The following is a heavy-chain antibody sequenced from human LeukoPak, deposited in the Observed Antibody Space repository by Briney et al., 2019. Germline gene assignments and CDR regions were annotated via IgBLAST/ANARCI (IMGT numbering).Heavy chain of an antibody. CDR3: ATSPDTTMAVGYYGMDV. J-gene: IGHJ6*02. D-gene: IGHD5-18*01. Sequence: GGSLRLSCAASGFTFSSYGMHWVRQAPGKGLEWVAVIWYDGSNKYYADSVKGRFTISRDNSKNTLYLQMNSLRAEDTAVYYCATSPDTTMAVGYYGMDVWGQGTTVTVSS. V-gene: IGHV3-33*01. CDR2: IWYDGSNK. CDR1: GFTFSSYG.